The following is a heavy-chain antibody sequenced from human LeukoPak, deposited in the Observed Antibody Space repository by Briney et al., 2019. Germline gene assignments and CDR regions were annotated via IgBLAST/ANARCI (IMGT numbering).Heavy chain of an antibody. D-gene: IGHD4-11*01. CDR2: IKQGGSEI. V-gene: IGHV3-7*01. J-gene: IGHJ4*02. Sequence: GGSLRLSCSASGFTFSRFLMSWVRQAPGKGLEYVALIKQGGSEIYHMDSVKGRFTISRDDATNSLYLQMNSLRAEDTALYYCARDRESESDSEGDYWGQGTLVTVSS. CDR3: ARDRESESDSEGDY. CDR1: GFTFSRFL.